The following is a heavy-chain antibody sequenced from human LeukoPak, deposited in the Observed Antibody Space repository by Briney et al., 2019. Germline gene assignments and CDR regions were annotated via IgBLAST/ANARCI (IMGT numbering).Heavy chain of an antibody. CDR3: ARRPINCIITNCYVDY. V-gene: IGHV1-2*02. Sequence: ASVRVSCKASVYTFTNFYIHWVRQAPGQGLEWMGWMNPNSGDTSYAREFQDRVTMTRDTSLSTAYMELSRLRSDDTAVYFCARRPINCIITNCYVDYWGQGTLVTVSS. J-gene: IGHJ4*02. CDR2: MNPNSGDT. D-gene: IGHD2-2*01. CDR1: VYTFTNFY.